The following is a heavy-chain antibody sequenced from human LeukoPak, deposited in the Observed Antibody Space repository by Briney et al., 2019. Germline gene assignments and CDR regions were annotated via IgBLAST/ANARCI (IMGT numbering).Heavy chain of an antibody. V-gene: IGHV4-39*02. CDR3: ARPLGYCSGGSCYGDAFDI. Sequence: PSETLSLTCTVSDGSISSSSYFWGWIRQPPGKGLEWIGTIYYSGSTYYNPSLKSRVTISLDTSKNHFSLKLSSVTAADTAVYYCARPLGYCSGGSCYGDAFDIWGQGTMVTVSS. J-gene: IGHJ3*02. D-gene: IGHD2-15*01. CDR1: DGSISSSSYF. CDR2: IYYSGST.